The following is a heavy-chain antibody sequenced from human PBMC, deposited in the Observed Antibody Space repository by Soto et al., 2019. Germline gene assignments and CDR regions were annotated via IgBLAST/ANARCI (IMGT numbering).Heavy chain of an antibody. CDR2: IFPSDSDT. CDR1: GYRFTSYW. Sequence: GESLKISCRTAGYRFTSYWIAWVRQMPGKGLEWMGIIFPSDSDTRYSPSFQGQVTISADRSTSTVFLQWASLKASDTAVYFCARKDKSGYFNWFDPWGQGTLVTVSS. D-gene: IGHD3-22*01. V-gene: IGHV5-51*01. CDR3: ARKDKSGYFNWFDP. J-gene: IGHJ5*02.